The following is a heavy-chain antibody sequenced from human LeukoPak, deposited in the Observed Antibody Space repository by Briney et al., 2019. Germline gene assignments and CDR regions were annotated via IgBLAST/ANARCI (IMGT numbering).Heavy chain of an antibody. CDR2: IYHSGST. CDR3: ARGGGILNWFDP. CDR1: GGSISRYW. J-gene: IGHJ5*02. V-gene: IGHV4-59*01. D-gene: IGHD3-16*01. Sequence: PSETLSLTCTVSGGSISRYWWSWIRQPPGKGLEWIGYIYHSGSTNYNPSLKSRVTISVDTSKSQFSLRLKSVTAVDTAVYYCARGGGILNWFDPWGQGTLVTISS.